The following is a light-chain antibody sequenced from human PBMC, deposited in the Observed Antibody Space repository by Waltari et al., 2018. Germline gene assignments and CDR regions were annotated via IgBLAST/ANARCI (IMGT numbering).Light chain of an antibody. CDR2: GVS. Sequence: DIAMTQSPATLSLSPGERATLSCRASQSVNRNLAWYQQKPGQPPRLLIYGVSSRATGIPYRFTGSGSGMEFTLTISSLEPEEVGIYHCQQSIQWPYTFGQGTKVEIK. V-gene: IGKV3D-15*01. CDR1: QSVNRN. CDR3: QQSIQWPYT. J-gene: IGKJ2*01.